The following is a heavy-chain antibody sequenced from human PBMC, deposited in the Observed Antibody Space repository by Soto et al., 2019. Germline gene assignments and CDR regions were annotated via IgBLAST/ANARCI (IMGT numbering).Heavy chain of an antibody. J-gene: IGHJ6*02. CDR1: GFTFSNYG. D-gene: IGHD2-15*01. Sequence: QVQLVESGGGVVQPGRSPRLFCAASGFTFSNYGMHWVRQAPGKGLEWVAVISYDGSNKYYADSVKGRFTISRDNSKNTLFLQMYSLRAEDTAVYYCAKDSXTSXYSHXXXXXYYGMDVWGQGTTVTVSS. CDR3: AKDSXTSXYSHXXXXXYYGMDV. V-gene: IGHV3-30*18. CDR2: ISYDGSNK.